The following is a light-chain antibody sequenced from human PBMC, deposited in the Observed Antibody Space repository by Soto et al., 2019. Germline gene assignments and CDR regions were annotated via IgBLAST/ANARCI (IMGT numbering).Light chain of an antibody. CDR2: RDD. J-gene: IGLJ2*01. CDR1: NSNIGSTS. V-gene: IGLV1-44*01. CDR3: SAWDDSLNAVV. Sequence: QPVLTQPPSASGTPGQRVTISCSGSNSNIGSTSVNWYQQLPGTAPKLLIYRDDQRPSGVPDRFSGSKSGTSASLAISGLQSEDEADYWCSAWDDSLNAVVFGGGTKLTVL.